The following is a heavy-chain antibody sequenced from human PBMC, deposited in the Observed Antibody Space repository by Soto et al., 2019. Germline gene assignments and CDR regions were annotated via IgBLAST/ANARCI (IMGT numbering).Heavy chain of an antibody. V-gene: IGHV4-39*01. CDR2: IYYSGST. Sequence: QLQLQESGPGLVKPSDTLSLTCTVSGGSISSSSYYWGWIRQPPGKGLEGVGSIYYSGSTYYNPSLKSRVHISVDTSKNHFPLKLSSVTAADTAVYYCARHEIVVVVAATRPNWFDPWGQGALVTVSS. J-gene: IGHJ5*02. CDR3: ARHEIVVVVAATRPNWFDP. CDR1: GGSISSSSYY. D-gene: IGHD2-15*01.